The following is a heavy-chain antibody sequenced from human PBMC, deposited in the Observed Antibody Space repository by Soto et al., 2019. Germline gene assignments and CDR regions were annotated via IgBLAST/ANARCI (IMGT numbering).Heavy chain of an antibody. D-gene: IGHD3-3*01. Sequence: SQTLSLTCAISGDSVSSNSAAWNVIRQCPSRGLEWLGRTYYRSKWYNDYAVSVKSRITINPDTSKNQFSLQLNSVTPEDTAVYYCARFLSAAHGQYYYYYYGMDVWGQGTTVTVSS. CDR3: ARFLSAAHGQYYYYYYGMDV. CDR1: GDSVSSNSAA. J-gene: IGHJ6*02. CDR2: TYYRSKWYN. V-gene: IGHV6-1*01.